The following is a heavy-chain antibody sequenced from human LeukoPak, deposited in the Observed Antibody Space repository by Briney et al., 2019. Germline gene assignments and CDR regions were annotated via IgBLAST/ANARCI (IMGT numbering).Heavy chain of an antibody. CDR1: GGSFSGYY. CDR3: ARELITKADAFDI. V-gene: IGHV4-34*01. D-gene: IGHD1-20*01. CDR2: INHSGST. J-gene: IGHJ3*02. Sequence: PSETLSLTCAVYGGSFSGYYWSWIRQPPGKGLEWIGEINHSGSTNYNPSLKSRVTMSVDTSKNQLSLKQTSVTAADTAVYYCARELITKADAFDIWGQGTMVTVSS.